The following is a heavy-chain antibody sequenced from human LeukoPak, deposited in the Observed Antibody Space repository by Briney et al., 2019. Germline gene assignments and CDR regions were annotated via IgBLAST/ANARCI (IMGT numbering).Heavy chain of an antibody. CDR3: ARVIVGATDNWFDP. Sequence: PSQTLSLTCTVSGGSISSSSYYWGWIRQPPGKGLEWIGSIYYSGSTYYNPSLKSRVTISVDTSKNQFSPKLSSVTAADTAVYYCARVIVGATDNWFDPWGQGTLVTVSS. J-gene: IGHJ5*02. CDR1: GGSISSSSYY. D-gene: IGHD1-26*01. CDR2: IYYSGST. V-gene: IGHV4-39*07.